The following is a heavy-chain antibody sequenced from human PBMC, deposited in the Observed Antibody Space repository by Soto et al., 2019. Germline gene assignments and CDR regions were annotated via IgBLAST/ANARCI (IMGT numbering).Heavy chain of an antibody. D-gene: IGHD5-18*01. V-gene: IGHV5-51*01. CDR3: ARRRDTAMVDY. J-gene: IGHJ4*02. CDR1: GYSCTSYW. Sequence: VESLKLSGNGSGYSCTSYWIGWVRQMPGKGLEWMGIIYPGDSDTRYSPSFQGQVTISADKSISTAYLQWSSLKASDTAMYYCARRRDTAMVDYWGQGTLVTVS. CDR2: IYPGDSDT.